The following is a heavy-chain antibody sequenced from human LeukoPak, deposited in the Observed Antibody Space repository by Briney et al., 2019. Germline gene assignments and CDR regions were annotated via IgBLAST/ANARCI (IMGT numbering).Heavy chain of an antibody. CDR1: GGTFSSYA. Sequence: SVKVSCKASGGTFSSYAISWVRQAPGQGLEWMGRIIPILGIANYAQKFQGRVTITADKSTSTAYMELSGLRSEDTAVHYCARDGPGTSAFDYWGQGTLVTVSS. D-gene: IGHD2-8*01. J-gene: IGHJ4*02. CDR2: IIPILGIA. V-gene: IGHV1-69*04. CDR3: ARDGPGTSAFDY.